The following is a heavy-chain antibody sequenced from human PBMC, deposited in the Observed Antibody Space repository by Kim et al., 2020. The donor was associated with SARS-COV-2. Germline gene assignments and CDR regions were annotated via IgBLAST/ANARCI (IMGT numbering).Heavy chain of an antibody. J-gene: IGHJ6*02. CDR3: IRDVFASSADG. CDR1: GFTFNDHA. Sequence: GGSLRLSCIASGFTFNDHAMHWVRQTPGKGLEWVSGIMWGGAGTDYADSVKGRFTTSIDKAKNSLYLQMNSLRPEDTALYYCIRDVFASSADGWGQGSA. V-gene: IGHV3-9*01. CDR2: IMWGGAGT. D-gene: IGHD3-22*01.